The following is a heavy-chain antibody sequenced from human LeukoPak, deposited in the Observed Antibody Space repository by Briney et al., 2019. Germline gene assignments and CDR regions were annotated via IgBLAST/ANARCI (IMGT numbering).Heavy chain of an antibody. CDR3: ARSEYSSSPHGPYYYYYYGMDV. CDR2: ISGSGGTT. V-gene: IGHV3-23*01. Sequence: GGSLRLSCAASGFTFRSYAMKWVRDAPGKGLEWVSAISGSGGTTYYADSVKGRFTISRDNSKNTLYPQMNSLRSEDTAVYYCARSEYSSSPHGPYYYYYYGMDVWGQGTTVTVSS. D-gene: IGHD6-6*01. J-gene: IGHJ6*02. CDR1: GFTFRSYA.